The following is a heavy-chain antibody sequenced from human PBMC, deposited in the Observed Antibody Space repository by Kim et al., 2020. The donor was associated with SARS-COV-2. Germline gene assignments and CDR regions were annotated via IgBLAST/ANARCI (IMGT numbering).Heavy chain of an antibody. CDR1: GYTFTPNT. CDR2: INPINGDT. J-gene: IGHJ4*02. CDR3: ARDSGRRSFDY. Sequence: ASVKVSCKASGYTFTPNTIHWVRQAPGQGLEWMGWINPINGDTKYSQKFQGRISITRDTSASTAYMQLSSLRSEDTTVYYCARDSGRRSFDYWGQGTLVTVSS. D-gene: IGHD2-8*02. V-gene: IGHV1-3*01.